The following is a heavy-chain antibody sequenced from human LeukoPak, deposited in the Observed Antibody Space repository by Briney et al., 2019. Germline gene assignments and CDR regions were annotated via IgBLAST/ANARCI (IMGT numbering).Heavy chain of an antibody. V-gene: IGHV3-53*01. CDR1: GFTVSSNY. CDR3: ARDKLGSGWFYFDY. CDR2: IYSGGST. J-gene: IGHJ4*02. Sequence: GGSLRLSCAASGFTVSSNYMSWVRQAPGKGLEWVSVIYSGGSTYYADSVKGRFTISRDNSKNTLYLQMNSLRAEDTAVYYCARDKLGSGWFYFDYWGQGTLDTVSS. D-gene: IGHD6-19*01.